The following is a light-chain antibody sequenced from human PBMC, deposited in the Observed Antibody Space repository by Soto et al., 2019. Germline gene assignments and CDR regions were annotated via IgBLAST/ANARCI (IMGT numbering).Light chain of an antibody. Sequence: DIQMTQSPSTLSASVGDRVTITCRASQSISSWLAWYQQKPGKAPKLLIYKAPSLESGVPSRFSGSGSGTEFTLAISSLQPDDFATYYCQQYSWTFGQGTKVEIK. CDR1: QSISSW. CDR2: KAP. V-gene: IGKV1-5*03. J-gene: IGKJ1*01. CDR3: QQYSWT.